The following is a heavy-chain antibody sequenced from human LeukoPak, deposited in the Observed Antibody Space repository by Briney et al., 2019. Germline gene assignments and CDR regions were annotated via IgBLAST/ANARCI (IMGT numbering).Heavy chain of an antibody. Sequence: SEPLSLTCALYSRSFNGYYGRWIRQPPGKGREWIGEINHSGSTNYHPSLKSRVTISVDTSKNQLSLKLSSVTAADTAVYYCARRCRNGYNSAQIKFYFDYWGQGTLVTVSS. V-gene: IGHV4-34*01. CDR3: ARRCRNGYNSAQIKFYFDY. CDR1: SRSFNGYY. J-gene: IGHJ4*02. CDR2: INHSGST. D-gene: IGHD5-24*01.